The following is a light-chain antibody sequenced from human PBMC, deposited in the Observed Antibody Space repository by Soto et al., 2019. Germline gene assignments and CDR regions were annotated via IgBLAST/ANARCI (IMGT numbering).Light chain of an antibody. Sequence: EIVVTQSPGTLGVSAEERASLSCRAVQSVRSYLAWSQQTPGQAPRLLIYDAYNRATGLAARSTGSGSGTDFTLKLTSLEPAAFAAYYCQQRSTWPRTFGQGTKVDIK. J-gene: IGKJ1*01. CDR2: DAY. V-gene: IGKV3-11*01. CDR3: QQRSTWPRT. CDR1: QSVRSY.